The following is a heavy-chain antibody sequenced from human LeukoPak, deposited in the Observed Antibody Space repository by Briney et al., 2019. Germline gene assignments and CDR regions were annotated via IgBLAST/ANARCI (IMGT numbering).Heavy chain of an antibody. D-gene: IGHD3-9*01. CDR2: INSDGSST. CDR1: GFTVSSKY. Sequence: PGGSLRLSCAASGFTVSSKYMSWVRQAPGKGLVWVSRINSDGSSTSYADSVKGRFTISRDNAKNTLYLQMNSLRAEDTAVYYCARSFDWLLKAGMDVWGQGTTVTVSS. J-gene: IGHJ6*02. CDR3: ARSFDWLLKAGMDV. V-gene: IGHV3-74*01.